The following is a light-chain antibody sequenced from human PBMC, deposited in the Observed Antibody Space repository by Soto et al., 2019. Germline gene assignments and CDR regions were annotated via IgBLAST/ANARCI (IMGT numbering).Light chain of an antibody. Sequence: IVLTQSPCTLSLSPGERATLSCRASQSVGSNYLAWYQQKPGQAPRLLIYGASSRATGIPDRFSGSGSGTDFTLTISRLEPEDFAVYYCQQYGSSPLTFGGGTKVDI. CDR1: QSVGSNY. CDR3: QQYGSSPLT. CDR2: GAS. V-gene: IGKV3-20*01. J-gene: IGKJ4*01.